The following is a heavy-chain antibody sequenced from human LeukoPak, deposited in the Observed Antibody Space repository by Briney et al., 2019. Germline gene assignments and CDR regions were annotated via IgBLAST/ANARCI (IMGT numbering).Heavy chain of an antibody. J-gene: IGHJ5*02. V-gene: IGHV3-21*01. CDR2: ISSSSIYI. Sequence: VGCLRLSCAASGFTFSGYAMNCVRQAPGKGREWVSSISSSSIYIYYTDSVKGRFTISRDNPKNTLYLHLDNLRADDTAMYYCARNPERNSWFDPWGQGSLVTVSS. D-gene: IGHD1-7*01. CDR3: ARNPERNSWFDP. CDR1: GFTFSGYA.